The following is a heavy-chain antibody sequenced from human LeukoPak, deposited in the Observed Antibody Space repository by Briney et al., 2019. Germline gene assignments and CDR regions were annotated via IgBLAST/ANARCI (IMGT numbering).Heavy chain of an antibody. CDR1: GYSFTNYL. V-gene: IGHV5-51*01. CDR2: IFPRNSQS. Sequence: GEALKISCQGSGYSFTNYLIGWVRQMPGKGLEWRGIIFPRNSQSRYTQSFQGPVTISVEKSISTASLQWSSLKASDTAMYYCAKFSSGFDYWGQGTLVTASS. CDR3: AKFSSGFDY. D-gene: IGHD6-19*01. J-gene: IGHJ4*02.